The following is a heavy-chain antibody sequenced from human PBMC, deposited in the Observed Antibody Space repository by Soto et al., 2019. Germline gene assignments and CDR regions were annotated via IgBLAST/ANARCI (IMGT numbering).Heavy chain of an antibody. CDR1: QFSFSSYW. J-gene: IGHJ4*02. Sequence: PGGSLRLSCAASQFSFSSYWMHWVRQVPGKGPAWVSRINHAGSTYYADSVRGRFTISRDNSKNTVYLQMNSLRGEDTAVYYCASQWELLEGPFDYWGQGTLVTVSS. CDR3: ASQWELLEGPFDY. V-gene: IGHV3-74*01. CDR2: INHAGST. D-gene: IGHD1-26*01.